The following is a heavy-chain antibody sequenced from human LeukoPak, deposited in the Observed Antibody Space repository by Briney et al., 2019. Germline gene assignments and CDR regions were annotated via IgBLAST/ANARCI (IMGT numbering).Heavy chain of an antibody. D-gene: IGHD6-6*01. Sequence: SLRLSCADSGFTFTNYWMHWVRQAPGMGVVCLSLLPPHALGLIYPSSVKRRFTVSRDNAKHTVYLQMNNLRVDDTAMYYCVGTIASRGSEYWGQGALVTVSS. J-gene: IGHJ4*02. CDR3: VGTIASRGSEY. CDR1: GFTFTNYW. CDR2: LPPHALGL. V-gene: IGHV3-74*01.